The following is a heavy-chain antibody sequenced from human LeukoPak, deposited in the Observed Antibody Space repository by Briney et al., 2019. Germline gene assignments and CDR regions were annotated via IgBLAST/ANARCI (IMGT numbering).Heavy chain of an antibody. D-gene: IGHD6-13*01. Sequence: SETLSLTCTVSGGSISSSSYYWGWIRQPPGKGLEWIGSIYYSGSAYYNPALKSRVTISVDTSRNQFSLKVNSVTAADTAVYYCARGRWRGAAALLYWGQGTLVTVSS. CDR3: ARGRWRGAAALLY. CDR1: GGSISSSSYY. CDR2: IYYSGSA. V-gene: IGHV4-39*01. J-gene: IGHJ4*02.